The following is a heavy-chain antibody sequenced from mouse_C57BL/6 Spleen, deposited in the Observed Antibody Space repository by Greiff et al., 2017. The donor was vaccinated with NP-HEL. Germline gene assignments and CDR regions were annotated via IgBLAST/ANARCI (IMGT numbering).Heavy chain of an antibody. D-gene: IGHD2-10*02. CDR1: GYSFTSYY. J-gene: IGHJ2*01. CDR2: IYPGSGNT. CDR3: ARSRYEYYCDY. V-gene: IGHV1-66*01. Sequence: VQLQQSGPELVKPGASVKISCKASGYSFTSYYIHWVKQRPGQGLEWIGWIYPGSGNTKYNEKFKGKATLTADTSSSTAYMQLSSLTSEDSAVYYCARSRYEYYCDYWGQGTTLTVSS.